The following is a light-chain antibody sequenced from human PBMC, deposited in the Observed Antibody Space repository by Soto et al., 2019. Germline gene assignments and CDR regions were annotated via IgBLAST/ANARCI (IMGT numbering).Light chain of an antibody. CDR3: SAYTARSTLV. CDR2: EVR. CDR1: MRDVGAYNL. J-gene: IGLJ3*02. Sequence: QSALTQTASVSGSAGQSITISCYGTMRDVGAYNLVSWYQQHPGTAPKLIIYEVRNRPSGISSRFSGSRSGNTASLTISGLQPEDEGEYYCSAYTARSTLVFGGGTKLTVL. V-gene: IGLV2-14*01.